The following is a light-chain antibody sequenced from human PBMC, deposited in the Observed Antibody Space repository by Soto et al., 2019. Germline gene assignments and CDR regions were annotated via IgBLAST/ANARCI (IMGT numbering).Light chain of an antibody. V-gene: IGKV3D-20*02. CDR2: GAS. CDR1: TSVRSRY. Sequence: VLTQTPGTLSFSPGHRGPPSCRGITSVRSRYLACYKDEPRQAPRLLIYGASSRATGIPDRFSGSGSGTDFTLTISGLEPEDLAVYYCPQRTNRPPITFGQGTLPEIK. CDR3: PQRTNRPPIT. J-gene: IGKJ5*01.